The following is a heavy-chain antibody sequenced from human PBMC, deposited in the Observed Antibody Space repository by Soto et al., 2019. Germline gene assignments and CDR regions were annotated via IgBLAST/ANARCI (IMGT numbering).Heavy chain of an antibody. D-gene: IGHD3-3*01. CDR3: AKSNPYYDFWSGYPEPDYYYYYGMDV. CDR2: IYHSGST. Sequence: SETLSLTCAVSGGSISSSNWWSWVRQPPGKGLEWIGEIYHSGSTNYNPSLKSRVTISVDKSKSQFSLKLSSVTAADTAVYYCAKSNPYYDFWSGYPEPDYYYYYGMDVWGQGTTVTVSS. CDR1: GGSISSSNW. J-gene: IGHJ6*02. V-gene: IGHV4-4*02.